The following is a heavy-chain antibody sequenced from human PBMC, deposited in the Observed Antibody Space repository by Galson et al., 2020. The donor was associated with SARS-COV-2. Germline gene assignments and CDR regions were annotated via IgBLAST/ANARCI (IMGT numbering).Heavy chain of an antibody. CDR2: INPNSGGT. D-gene: IGHD2-2*01. J-gene: IGHJ5*02. CDR1: GYTFTGYY. Sequence: ASVKVSCKASGYTFTGYYMHWVRQAPGQGLEWMGWINPNSGGTNYAQKFQGRVTMTRDTSISTAYMELSRLRSDDTAVYYCARGPFFYCSSTSCYENWFDPWGQGTLVTVSS. V-gene: IGHV1-2*02. CDR3: ARGPFFYCSSTSCYENWFDP.